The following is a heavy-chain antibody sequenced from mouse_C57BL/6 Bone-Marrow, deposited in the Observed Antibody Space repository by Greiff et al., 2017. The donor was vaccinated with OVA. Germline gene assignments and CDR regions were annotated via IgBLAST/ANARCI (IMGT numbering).Heavy chain of an antibody. V-gene: IGHV5-17*01. Sequence: EVKLVESGGGLVKPGGSLKLSCAASGFTFSDYGMHWVRQAPEKGLEWVAYISSGSSTIYYADTVKGRFTISRDNAKNTLFLQMTSLRSEDTAMYYCARDITTVVATGAMDYWGQGTSVTVSS. CDR2: ISSGSSTI. D-gene: IGHD1-1*01. CDR1: GFTFSDYG. CDR3: ARDITTVVATGAMDY. J-gene: IGHJ4*01.